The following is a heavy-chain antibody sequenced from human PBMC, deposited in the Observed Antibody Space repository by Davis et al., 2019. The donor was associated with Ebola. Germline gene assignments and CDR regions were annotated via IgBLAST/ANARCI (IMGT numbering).Heavy chain of an antibody. CDR2: MNPNSGNT. CDR1: GYTFTSYD. D-gene: IGHD3-16*01. Sequence: AASVKVSCKASGYTFTSYDINWVRQATGQGLAWMGWMNPNSGNTGYAQKFQGRVTMTRNTSISTAYMELSSLRSEDTAVYYCASGLWGSRGMDVWGKGTTVTVSS. J-gene: IGHJ6*04. V-gene: IGHV1-8*01. CDR3: ASGLWGSRGMDV.